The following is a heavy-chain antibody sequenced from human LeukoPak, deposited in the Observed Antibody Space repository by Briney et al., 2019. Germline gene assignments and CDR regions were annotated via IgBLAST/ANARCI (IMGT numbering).Heavy chain of an antibody. D-gene: IGHD3-22*01. CDR1: GFTFSDYY. J-gene: IGHJ4*02. V-gene: IGHV3-11*01. Sequence: GGSPRLSCAASGFTFSDYYMSWIRQAPGKGLEWVSYISSSGSTIYYADSVKGRFTISRDNAKNSLYLQMNSLRAEDTAVYYCASFPYYYDSSGYYHDYWGQGTLVTVSS. CDR2: ISSSGSTI. CDR3: ASFPYYYDSSGYYHDY.